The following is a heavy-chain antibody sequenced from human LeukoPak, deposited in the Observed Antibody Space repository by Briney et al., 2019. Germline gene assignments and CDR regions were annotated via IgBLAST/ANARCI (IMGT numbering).Heavy chain of an antibody. Sequence: GESLKTSFKGFGYSFTSSWSGGVRQLPGKGLGGMGIIFPGDSDTRYSPSFHGQLTISPDKSISTAYQQWSNLKASDTAMYYCARLAGLIVGTENWFDPWGQGTLVTVSS. J-gene: IGHJ5*02. CDR2: IFPGDSDT. V-gene: IGHV5-51*01. D-gene: IGHD1-26*01. CDR3: ARLAGLIVGTENWFDP. CDR1: GYSFTSSW.